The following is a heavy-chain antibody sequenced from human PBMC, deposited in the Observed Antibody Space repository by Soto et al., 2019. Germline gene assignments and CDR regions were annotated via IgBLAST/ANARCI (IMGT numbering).Heavy chain of an antibody. D-gene: IGHD3-3*01. J-gene: IGHJ6*02. CDR1: GFTFSSYG. V-gene: IGHV3-30*18. Sequence: GGSLILSCAASGFTFSSYGMHWVRQAPGKGLEWVAVISYDGSNKYYADSVKGRFTISRDNSKNTLYLQMNSLRAEDTAVYYCAKEGGSGLYYYYGMDVWGQGTTVIVSS. CDR2: ISYDGSNK. CDR3: AKEGGSGLYYYYGMDV.